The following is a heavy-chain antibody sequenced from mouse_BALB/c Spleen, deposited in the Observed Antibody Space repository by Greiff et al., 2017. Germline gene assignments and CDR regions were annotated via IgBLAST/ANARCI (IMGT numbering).Heavy chain of an antibody. V-gene: IGHV2-4-1*01. J-gene: IGHJ3*01. CDR3: ARNDDYDGGFAY. D-gene: IGHD2-4*01. Sequence: VKLVESGPGLVQPSQSLSITCTVSGFSLTSYGVHWVRQSPGTGLEWLGVIWSGGSTDYNAAFISRRSISKDNSKSQVFFKMNSLQADDTAIYYCARNDDYDGGFAYWGQGTLVTVSA. CDR2: IWSGGST. CDR1: GFSLTSYG.